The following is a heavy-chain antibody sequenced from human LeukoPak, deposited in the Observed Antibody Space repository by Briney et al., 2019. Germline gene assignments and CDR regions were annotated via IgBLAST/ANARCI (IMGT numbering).Heavy chain of an antibody. Sequence: SETLSLTCTVSGGSISRSSYYWGWIRQPPGKGLEWIGSIYYSGSTYYNPSLKSRVIISVDTSKNQFSLKLSSVTAADTAVYYCARFSTRVETPYFDYGGQGPLVTVSS. CDR1: GGSISRSSYY. CDR3: ARFSTRVETPYFDY. CDR2: IYYSGST. J-gene: IGHJ4*02. D-gene: IGHD4-23*01. V-gene: IGHV4-39*01.